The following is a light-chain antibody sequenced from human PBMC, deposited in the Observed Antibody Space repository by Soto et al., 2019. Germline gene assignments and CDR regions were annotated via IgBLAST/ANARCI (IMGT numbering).Light chain of an antibody. CDR1: QVINND. CDR3: LQNYNYPLT. CDR2: VAT. Sequence: ILMTQSPSSLSVSPGYRFTLTCRSSQVINNDLSWYQQRPGRDPKLLIYVATNLQSEVPSRFSGSASGTDFTLTISSLQPEDFATYYCLQNYNYPLTFGGGTQVDIK. V-gene: IGKV1-6*01. J-gene: IGKJ4*01.